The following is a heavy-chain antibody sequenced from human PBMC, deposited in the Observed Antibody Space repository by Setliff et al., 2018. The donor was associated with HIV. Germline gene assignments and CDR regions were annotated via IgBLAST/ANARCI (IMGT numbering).Heavy chain of an antibody. J-gene: IGHJ4*02. CDR3: ARPSHVYDDDGPLGY. CDR2: MNPSTGEI. CDR1: GYSFTAYD. Sequence: ASVKVSCKTSGYSFTAYDINWVRQATGRGLEWMAWMNPSTGEIGYAQKFQDRLTMTRDSSITTAFMELRGLRSEDTAIYYCARPSHVYDDDGPLGYWGQGTLVTVSS. V-gene: IGHV1-8*01. D-gene: IGHD3-16*01.